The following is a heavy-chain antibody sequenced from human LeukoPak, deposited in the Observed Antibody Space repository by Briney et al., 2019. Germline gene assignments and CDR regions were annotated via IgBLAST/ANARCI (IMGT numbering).Heavy chain of an antibody. CDR3: ARDYGSGSYGLLGY. J-gene: IGHJ4*02. CDR2: IIPIFGTA. V-gene: IGHV1-69*05. Sequence: ASVKVSCKASGGTFSSYAISWVRQAPGQGLEWMGWIIPIFGTANYAQKFQGRVTITTDESTSTAYMELSSLRSEDTAVYYCARDYGSGSYGLLGYWGQGTLVTAAS. CDR1: GGTFSSYA. D-gene: IGHD3-10*01.